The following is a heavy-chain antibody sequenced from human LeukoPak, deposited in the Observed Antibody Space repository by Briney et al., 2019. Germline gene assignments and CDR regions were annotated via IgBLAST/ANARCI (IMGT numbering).Heavy chain of an antibody. Sequence: SLRLSCAASGFTFDDYAMHWVRQAPGKGLEWVSGISWNSGSIGYADSVKGRFTISRDNAKNSLYLQMNSLRAEDTALYYCAKGLNYYDSSGSSADYYYYGMDVWGQGTTVTVSS. CDR3: AKGLNYYDSSGSSADYYYYGMDV. CDR1: GFTFDDYA. CDR2: ISWNSGSI. V-gene: IGHV3-9*01. J-gene: IGHJ6*02. D-gene: IGHD3-22*01.